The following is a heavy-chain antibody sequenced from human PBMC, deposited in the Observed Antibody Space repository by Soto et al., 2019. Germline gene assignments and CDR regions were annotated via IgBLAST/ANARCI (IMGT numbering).Heavy chain of an antibody. D-gene: IGHD5-18*01. CDR1: GYTFTSYY. CDR2: INAGNGNT. V-gene: IGHV1-3*01. CDR3: ARGLNGYLHYFDY. Sequence: ASVKVSCKASGYTFTSYYMHWVRQAPGQGLEWMGWINAGNGNTKYSQKFQGRVTITRDTSASTAYMELSSLRSEDTAVYYCARGLNGYLHYFDYWGQGTPVTGSS. J-gene: IGHJ4*02.